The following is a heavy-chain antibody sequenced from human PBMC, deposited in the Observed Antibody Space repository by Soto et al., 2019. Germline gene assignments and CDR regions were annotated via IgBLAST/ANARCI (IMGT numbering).Heavy chain of an antibody. D-gene: IGHD6-19*01. CDR1: GYTFTNYG. Sequence: QVQLVQSGAEVKKPGASVKVSCKASGYTFTNYGISWVRQAPGQGLEWMGWISAYNGNTNYAQKLQGRVTMTTDTSTSTAYMELRSLRSDDTAVYYCARDRIAVADYYYYGMDVWGQGTTVTVSS. CDR3: ARDRIAVADYYYYGMDV. CDR2: ISAYNGNT. V-gene: IGHV1-18*04. J-gene: IGHJ6*02.